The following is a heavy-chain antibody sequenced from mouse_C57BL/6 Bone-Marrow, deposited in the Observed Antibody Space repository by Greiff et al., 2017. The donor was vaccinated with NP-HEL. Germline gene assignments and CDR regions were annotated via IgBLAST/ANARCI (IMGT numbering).Heavy chain of an antibody. CDR2: INPYNGGT. CDR1: GYTFTDYY. J-gene: IGHJ1*03. CDR3: AYGSSYESYWYFDV. D-gene: IGHD1-1*01. V-gene: IGHV1-19*01. Sequence: EVQLQQSGPVLVKPGASVKMSCKASGYTFTDYYMNWVKQSHGKSLEWIGVINPYNGGTSYNQKFKGKATLTVDKSSSTAYMELNSLTSEDSAVYYCAYGSSYESYWYFDVWGTGTTVTVSS.